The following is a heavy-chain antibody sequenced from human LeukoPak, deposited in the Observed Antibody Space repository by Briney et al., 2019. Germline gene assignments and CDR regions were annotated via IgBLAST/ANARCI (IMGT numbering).Heavy chain of an antibody. J-gene: IGHJ6*02. CDR1: GASISSYY. CDR2: IYYSGTT. Sequence: SETLSLTCTVSGASISSYYWSWIRQTPGKGLEWIGYIYYSGTTNYNPSFQRRVTISVDVSKNQFSLKLRSVTAADTAVYYCARGPRTAYYYYYYGMDVWGQGTTVTVSS. V-gene: IGHV4-59*01. D-gene: IGHD1-14*01. CDR3: ARGPRTAYYYYYYGMDV.